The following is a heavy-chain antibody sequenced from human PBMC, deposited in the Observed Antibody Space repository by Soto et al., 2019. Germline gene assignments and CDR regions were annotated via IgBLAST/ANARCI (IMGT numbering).Heavy chain of an antibody. CDR1: GYSFTSYY. J-gene: IGHJ4*02. V-gene: IGHV1-46*01. CDR3: AREGDSSGALDY. Sequence: QVQLVQSGAEVKKPGASVKISCRASGYSFTSYYIHWVRQAPGHGLEWMGIISPSDTSTRYAQKLQGRVTTTRDTSTSTVYMELNSLRSEDTAIYFCAREGDSSGALDYWGQGTLVTVSP. CDR2: ISPSDTST. D-gene: IGHD3-22*01.